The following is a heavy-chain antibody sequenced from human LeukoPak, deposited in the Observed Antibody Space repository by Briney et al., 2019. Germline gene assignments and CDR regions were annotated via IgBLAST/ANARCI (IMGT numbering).Heavy chain of an antibody. J-gene: IGHJ4*02. V-gene: IGHV1-46*01. CDR2: INPSGGTT. CDR1: GYTFTCYY. Sequence: ASVKVSCKASGYTFTCYYMHWVRQAPGQGLEWMGKINPSGGTTVYAQKFQGRVTMTRDMSTSTVYMELSSLRSEDTAVYYCARDRGGVEMAGDFDYWGQGTLVTVSS. CDR3: ARDRGGVEMAGDFDY. D-gene: IGHD5-24*01.